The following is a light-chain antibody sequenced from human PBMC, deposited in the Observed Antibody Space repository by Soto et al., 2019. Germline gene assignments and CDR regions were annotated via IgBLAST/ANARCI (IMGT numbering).Light chain of an antibody. V-gene: IGKV3-20*01. J-gene: IGKJ1*01. CDR2: GAS. CDR1: QSVSSSY. CDR3: QQYGSSPWT. Sequence: EIVLTQSPGTLSFSPGERATLTCRASQSVSSSYLAWYQQKPGQAPRLLIYGASSRATGIPDRFSGSGSGTDFTLTISRLEPEDFAVYYCQQYGSSPWTFGQGTKVDNK.